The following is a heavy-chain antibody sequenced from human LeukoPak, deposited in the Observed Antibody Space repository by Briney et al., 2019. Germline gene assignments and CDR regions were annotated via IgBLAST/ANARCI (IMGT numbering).Heavy chain of an antibody. CDR1: GGSFSGYY. Sequence: SETLSLTCAVYGGSFSGYYWSWIRQPPGKGLEWIGEINHSGSTNYNPSLKSRVTISVDTSKNQFSLKLSSVTAADTAVYYCARVGAAAGLRDRNWSDPWGQGTLVTVSS. D-gene: IGHD6-13*01. CDR3: ARVGAAAGLRDRNWSDP. J-gene: IGHJ5*02. CDR2: INHSGST. V-gene: IGHV4-34*01.